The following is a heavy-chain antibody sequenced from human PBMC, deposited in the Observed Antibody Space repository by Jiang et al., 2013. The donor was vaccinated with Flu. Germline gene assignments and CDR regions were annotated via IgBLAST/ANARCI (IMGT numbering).Heavy chain of an antibody. CDR2: IYYSGST. D-gene: IGHD3-10*01. Sequence: TLSLTCTVSGGSISSSSYYWGWIRQPPGKGLEWIGSIYYSGSTCYNPSLKSRVTISVDTSKNQFSLKLSSVTAADTAVYYCARHLGSGSYYNLYNWFDPWGQGTLVTVSS. CDR1: GGSISSSSYY. J-gene: IGHJ5*02. V-gene: IGHV4-39*07. CDR3: ARHLGSGSYYNLYNWFDP.